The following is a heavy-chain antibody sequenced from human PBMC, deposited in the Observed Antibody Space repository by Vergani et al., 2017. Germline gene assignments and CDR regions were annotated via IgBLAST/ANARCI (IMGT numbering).Heavy chain of an antibody. J-gene: IGHJ5*02. Sequence: QVQLQESGPGLVKPSQTLSLTCTVSGGSISSGGYYWSWIRQHPGKGLEWIGYIYYSGSTYYNPSLKSRVTISVDTSKNQFSLKLSSVTAADPAVYYCAGGPSDYDFWSGYYKGNWFDPWGQGTLVTVSS. CDR2: IYYSGST. V-gene: IGHV4-31*03. CDR3: AGGPSDYDFWSGYYKGNWFDP. D-gene: IGHD3-3*01. CDR1: GGSISSGGYY.